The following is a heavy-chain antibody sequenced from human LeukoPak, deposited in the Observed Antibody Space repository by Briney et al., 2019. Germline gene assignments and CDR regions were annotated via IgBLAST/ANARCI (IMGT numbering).Heavy chain of an antibody. CDR3: ARMSYYDSSGDNWFDP. J-gene: IGHJ5*02. CDR2: MNPNSGNT. CDR1: GYTFTTYD. D-gene: IGHD3-22*01. V-gene: IGHV1-8*01. Sequence: ASVKVSCKASGYTFTTYDMNWVRQATGQGLEWMGWMNPNSGNTGYAQKFQGRVTMTRNTSISTAYMELSSLRSEDTAVYYCARMSYYDSSGDNWFDPWGQGTLVTVSS.